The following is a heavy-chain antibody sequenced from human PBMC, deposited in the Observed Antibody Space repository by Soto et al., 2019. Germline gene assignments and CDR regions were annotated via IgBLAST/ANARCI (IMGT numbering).Heavy chain of an antibody. CDR3: ARHNGDYGFDX. CDR2: ISAYNGDT. CDR1: GYTFISYD. J-gene: IGHJ4*02. V-gene: IGHV1-18*01. Sequence: ASVKVSCKTSGYTFISYDISWVRQAPGQGLEWMGWISAYNGDTNYEQKLQGRVTMTTDTSTKTAYMELRSLRSDDTAVYYCARHNGDYGFDXWGQGTLVTVSS. D-gene: IGHD4-17*01.